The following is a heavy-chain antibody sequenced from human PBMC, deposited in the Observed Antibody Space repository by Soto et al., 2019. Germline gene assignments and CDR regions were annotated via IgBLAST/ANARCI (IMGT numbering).Heavy chain of an antibody. D-gene: IGHD2-21*02. CDR2: IYYSGST. CDR1: GGSIISGGCY. V-gene: IGHV4-31*03. CDR3: ARVCGGDCHYGMDV. Sequence: SETLSLTYTVSGGSIISGGCYWSWIRQHPGKGLEWIGYIYYSGSTYYNPSLKSRVTISVDTSKNQFSLKLSSVTAADTAVYYCARVCGGDCHYGMDVWGQGTTVPVSS. J-gene: IGHJ6*02.